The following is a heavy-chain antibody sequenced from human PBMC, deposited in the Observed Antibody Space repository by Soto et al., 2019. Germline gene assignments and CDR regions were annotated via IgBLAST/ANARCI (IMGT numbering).Heavy chain of an antibody. J-gene: IGHJ5*02. CDR2: ISYDGSNK. D-gene: IGHD6-19*01. CDR3: AKAGTVAGDSNWFDP. Sequence: AGGSLRLSCAASGFTFNSYGMHWVRQAPGKGLEWVAVISYDGSNKYYADSVKGRFTISRDNSKNTLYLQMNSLRTEDTAVYYCAKAGTVAGDSNWFDPWGQGTLVTVSS. CDR1: GFTFNSYG. V-gene: IGHV3-30*18.